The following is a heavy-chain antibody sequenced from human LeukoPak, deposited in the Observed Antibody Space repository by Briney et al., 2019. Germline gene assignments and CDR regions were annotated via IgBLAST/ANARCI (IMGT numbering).Heavy chain of an antibody. CDR2: TNPDSGGA. D-gene: IGHD3-3*01. CDR3: ARGRDWGEFLAWFDP. J-gene: IGHJ5*02. Sequence: ASVKVSCKASGYTLTGYFIHWVPQAPRQGVEWMGWTNPDSGGASYAQKFQGRVTMTRDTSISTVYMELNRLTSDDTAMYYCARGRDWGEFLAWFDPWGQGTLVTVSS. V-gene: IGHV1-2*02. CDR1: GYTLTGYF.